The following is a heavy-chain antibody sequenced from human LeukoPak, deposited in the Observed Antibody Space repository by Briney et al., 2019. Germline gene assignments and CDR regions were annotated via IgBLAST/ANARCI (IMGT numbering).Heavy chain of an antibody. V-gene: IGHV4-59*01. CDR2: IYYSGTT. J-gene: IGHJ4*02. CDR3: ARQPPNTASFDY. D-gene: IGHD2-8*01. Sequence: SETLSLTCTVSGGSMNSYYWSWIRQPPGKGLEWIGYIYYSGTTNYNASLKSRVTMSVDTSNNQFSLKLTSVTAADTAVYHCARQPPNTASFDYWGQGTLVIVSS. CDR1: GGSMNSYY.